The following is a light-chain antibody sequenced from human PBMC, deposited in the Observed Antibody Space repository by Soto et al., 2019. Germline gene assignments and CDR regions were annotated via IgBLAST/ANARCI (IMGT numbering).Light chain of an antibody. J-gene: IGKJ1*01. V-gene: IGKV2-28*01. Sequence: DIVMTQSPLSLPVTPGEPAPISCRSSQSLLQTNGNTSLDWYLQKPGQPPQLLISLASNRASGVPDRFSGSGSGTDFTLKITRVEAEDVGVYYCMQALQTPWTFGQGTKVEIK. CDR2: LAS. CDR3: MQALQTPWT. CDR1: QSLLQTNGNTS.